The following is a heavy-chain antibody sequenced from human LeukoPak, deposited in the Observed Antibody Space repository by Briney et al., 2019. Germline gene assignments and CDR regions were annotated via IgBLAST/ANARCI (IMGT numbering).Heavy chain of an antibody. CDR1: GFTFSSYA. CDR3: ARDRKGDSSGYQYFEY. V-gene: IGHV3-64*04. D-gene: IGHD3-22*01. J-gene: IGHJ4*02. Sequence: SGGSLRLSCSASGFTFSSYAMNWVRQAPGKGLEYVSTISSDGGTTSYADSVEGRFTISRDNSKNTLYLQMNSLRAEDTAIYYCARDRKGDSSGYQYFEYWGQGTLVTVSS. CDR2: ISSDGGTT.